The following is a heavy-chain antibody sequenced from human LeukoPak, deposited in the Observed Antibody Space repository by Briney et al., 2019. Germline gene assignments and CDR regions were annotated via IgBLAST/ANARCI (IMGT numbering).Heavy chain of an antibody. CDR1: GGSFSGYY. CDR2: INHSGST. D-gene: IGHD3-16*02. J-gene: IGHJ4*02. V-gene: IGHV4-34*01. Sequence: SETLSLTCAVYGGSFSGYYWSWIRQPPGKGLEWIGEINHSGSTNCNPSLKSRVTISVDTSKNQFSLKLSSVTAADTAVYYCARKRIMITFGGVIVNTPFDYWGQGTLVTVSS. CDR3: ARKRIMITFGGVIVNTPFDY.